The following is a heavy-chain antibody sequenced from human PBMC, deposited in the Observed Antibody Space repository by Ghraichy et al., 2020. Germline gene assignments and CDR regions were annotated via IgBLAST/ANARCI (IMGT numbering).Heavy chain of an antibody. Sequence: GGSLRLSCAASGFPFSSYWMSWVRQAPGKGLEWVANINQDGSEKYYVDSVKGRFTISRDNAKNSLYLQMNSLRAEDTAVYYCARGLPGSLDYWGQGTLVTVSS. CDR1: GFPFSSYW. V-gene: IGHV3-7*01. CDR2: INQDGSEK. CDR3: ARGLPGSLDY. J-gene: IGHJ4*02. D-gene: IGHD1-26*01.